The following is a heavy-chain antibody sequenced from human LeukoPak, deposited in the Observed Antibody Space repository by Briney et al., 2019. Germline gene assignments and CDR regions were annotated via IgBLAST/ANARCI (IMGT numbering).Heavy chain of an antibody. CDR1: GFTFSSYG. Sequence: GGSLRLSCAASGFTFSSYGMHWVRQAPGKGLEWVAVISHDGSNKYYVDSVKGRFTISRDDANNTLYLQMNSLRAEDTAVYYCARALDYGGNLSPPRQVGGLDYWGQGTLVTVSS. CDR3: ARALDYGGNLSPPRQVGGLDY. V-gene: IGHV3-30*03. J-gene: IGHJ4*02. D-gene: IGHD4-23*01. CDR2: ISHDGSNK.